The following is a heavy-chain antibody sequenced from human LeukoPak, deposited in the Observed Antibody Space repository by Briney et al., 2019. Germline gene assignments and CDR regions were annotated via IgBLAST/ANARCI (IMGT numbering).Heavy chain of an antibody. CDR1: GDSVSSNSAA. D-gene: IGHD3-10*01. CDR2: TYYRSKWYN. J-gene: IGHJ1*01. CDR3: ARSTDLMVRGVSYFQH. V-gene: IGHV6-1*01. Sequence: SQTLSLTCSISGDSVSSNSAAWNWIRQSQSRGLEWLGRTYYRSKWYNDYAVSVKSRITINPDTSKNQFSLQLNSVTPEDTAVYYCARSTDLMVRGVSYFQHWGQGTLVTVSS.